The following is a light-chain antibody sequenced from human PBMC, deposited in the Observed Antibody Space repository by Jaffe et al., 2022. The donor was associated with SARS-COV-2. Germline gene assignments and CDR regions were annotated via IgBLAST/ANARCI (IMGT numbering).Light chain of an antibody. Sequence: EIVMTQSPATLSVSPGERATLSCRASQSVINNLAWYQQKPGQAPRLLIYAASTRATGIPARFSGNRSGTEFTLTITSLQSEDFAVYYCQHYNNWPSTFGQGTKVEI. V-gene: IGKV3-15*01. CDR2: AAS. J-gene: IGKJ1*01. CDR3: QHYNNWPST. CDR1: QSVINN.